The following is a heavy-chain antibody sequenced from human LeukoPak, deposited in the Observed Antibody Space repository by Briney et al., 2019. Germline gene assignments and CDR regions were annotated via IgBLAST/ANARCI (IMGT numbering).Heavy chain of an antibody. CDR2: ISYDGSNK. CDR1: GFTFSSYG. Sequence: GGSLRLSCAASGFTFSSYGMHWVRQAPGKGLEWVAVISYDGSNKYYADSVKGRFTISRDNSKNTLYLQMNSLRAEDTAVYYCAKEQREMASPYYFDYWGQGTLVTVSS. V-gene: IGHV3-30*18. CDR3: AKEQREMASPYYFDY. D-gene: IGHD5-24*01. J-gene: IGHJ4*02.